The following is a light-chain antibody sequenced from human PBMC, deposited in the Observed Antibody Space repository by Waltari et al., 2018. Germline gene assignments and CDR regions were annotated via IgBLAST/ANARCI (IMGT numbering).Light chain of an antibody. CDR1: SLRSYY. CDR2: GKN. V-gene: IGLV3-19*01. J-gene: IGLJ2*01. CDR3: NSLDSSGNHPVV. Sequence: SSELTQDPAVSVALGQTVRITCQGDSLRSYYASWYQQKPGQAPVLVIYGKNNRPSGIPDRFSGSSSGNTASLTSTGAQAEDKADYYCNSLDSSGNHPVVFGGGTKLTVL.